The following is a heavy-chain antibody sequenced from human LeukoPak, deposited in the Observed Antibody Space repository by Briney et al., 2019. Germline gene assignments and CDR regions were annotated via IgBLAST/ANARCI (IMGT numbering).Heavy chain of an antibody. CDR2: INPSGGST. D-gene: IGHD3-9*01. J-gene: IGHJ4*02. Sequence: GASVKVSCKASRYTFTSYYMHWVRQAPGQGLEWMGIINPSGGSTSYAQKFQGRVTMTRDTSTSTVYMELSSLRSEDTAVYYCARGCYDILTGYCFDYWGQGTLVTVSS. CDR1: RYTFTSYY. V-gene: IGHV1-46*03. CDR3: ARGCYDILTGYCFDY.